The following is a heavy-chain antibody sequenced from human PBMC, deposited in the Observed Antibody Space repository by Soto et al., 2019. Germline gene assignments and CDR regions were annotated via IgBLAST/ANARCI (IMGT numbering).Heavy chain of an antibody. J-gene: IGHJ6*02. CDR2: ISYDGSNK. CDR3: AKDQVPVGYYGSGTAGYYYGRDV. V-gene: IGHV3-30*18. CDR1: GFTFSSYG. D-gene: IGHD3-10*01. Sequence: QVQLVESGGGVVQPGRSLRLSCAASGFTFSSYGMHWVRQAPGTGLEWVAVISYDGSNKYYADSVKGRFTISRDNSKNTLYLKMISLRAEDTAVYYCAKDQVPVGYYGSGTAGYYYGRDVWGQGTTVTVSS.